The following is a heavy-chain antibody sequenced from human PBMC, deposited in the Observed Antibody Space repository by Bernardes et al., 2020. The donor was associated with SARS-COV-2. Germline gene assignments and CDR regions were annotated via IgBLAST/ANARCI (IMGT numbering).Heavy chain of an antibody. CDR1: GYTFTSYG. CDR2: ISAYNGTT. D-gene: IGHD3-16*01. CDR3: ARRGGAMDYYYYGMDV. J-gene: IGHJ6*02. V-gene: IGHV1-18*04. Sequence: ASVKVSCKASGYTFTSYGISWVRQAPGQGLEWMGWISAYNGTTNYAQKLQGRVTMTTDTSTSTAYMELRSLRSDDTAVYYCARRGGAMDYYYYGMDVWGQGTTVTGSS.